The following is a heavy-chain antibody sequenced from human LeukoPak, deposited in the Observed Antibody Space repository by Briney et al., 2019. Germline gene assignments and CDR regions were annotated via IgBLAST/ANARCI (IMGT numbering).Heavy chain of an antibody. J-gene: IGHJ4*02. Sequence: SETLSLTCAVYGGSFSSYPWTWIRQPPGKGLEWIGQIIHSGSTKYNSSLNGRVTMSVDTSKNQFSLKLTSVTAADTAVYYCARGAPGYWGQGTLVTVSS. D-gene: IGHD4/OR15-4a*01. CDR2: IIHSGST. CDR3: ARGAPGY. V-gene: IGHV4-34*12. CDR1: GGSFSSYP.